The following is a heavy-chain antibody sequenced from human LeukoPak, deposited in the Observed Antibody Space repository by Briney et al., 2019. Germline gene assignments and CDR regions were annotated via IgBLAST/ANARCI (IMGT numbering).Heavy chain of an antibody. CDR2: IYYSGST. D-gene: IGHD3-22*01. Sequence: SETLSLTCTVSGGSISSGGYYWSWIRQHPGKGLEWMGYIYYSGSTYYNPSLKSRVTISVDTSKNQFSLKLSSVTAADTAVYYCARAQGFYDSSGLDYWGQGTLVTVSS. CDR1: GGSISSGGYY. CDR3: ARAQGFYDSSGLDY. V-gene: IGHV4-31*03. J-gene: IGHJ4*02.